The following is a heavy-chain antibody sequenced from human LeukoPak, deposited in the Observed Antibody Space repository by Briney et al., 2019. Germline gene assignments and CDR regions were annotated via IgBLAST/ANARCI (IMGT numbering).Heavy chain of an antibody. CDR3: ASPVDYSSGPN. V-gene: IGHV3-11*01. Sequence: PGGSLRLSCAASGFTFSDYYMSWIRQAPGKGLEWVSYISSSGTIIYYADSVKGRFTISRDNAMNSLYLQMNSLRADDTAVYYCASPVDYSSGPNWGQGTLVTVSS. CDR1: GFTFSDYY. CDR2: ISSSGTII. J-gene: IGHJ4*02. D-gene: IGHD6-19*01.